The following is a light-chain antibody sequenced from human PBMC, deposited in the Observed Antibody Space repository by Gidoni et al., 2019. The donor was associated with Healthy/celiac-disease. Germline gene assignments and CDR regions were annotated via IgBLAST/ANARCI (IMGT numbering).Light chain of an antibody. CDR1: QSLLHSNGYNY. J-gene: IGKJ1*01. V-gene: IGKV2-28*01. CDR2: LGS. Sequence: DIVMTQSPLSLPVTPGEPASISCRASQSLLHSNGYNYLDWYLQKTGQSPQLLIYLGSNRASGVPDRFSGSGAGTEFTLKISRVEAEDVGVYYCMQALQTPRTFGQGTKVEIK. CDR3: MQALQTPRT.